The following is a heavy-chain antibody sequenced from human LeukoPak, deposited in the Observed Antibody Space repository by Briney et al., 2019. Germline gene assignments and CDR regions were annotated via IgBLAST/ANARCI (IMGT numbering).Heavy chain of an antibody. CDR2: ISSSSSYI. V-gene: IGHV3-21*01. CDR3: ARDLYCSSTSCSKGDP. D-gene: IGHD2-2*01. Sequence: PGGSLRLSCAASGFTFSSYSMNWVRQAPGKGLEWVSSISSSSSYIYYADSVKGRFTISRDNAKNSLYLQMNSLRAEDTAVYYCARDLYCSSTSCSKGDPWGQGTLVTVSS. CDR1: GFTFSSYS. J-gene: IGHJ5*02.